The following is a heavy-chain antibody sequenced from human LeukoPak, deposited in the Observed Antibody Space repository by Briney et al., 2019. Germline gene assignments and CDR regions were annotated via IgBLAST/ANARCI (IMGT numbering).Heavy chain of an antibody. CDR1: GGSISSYY. D-gene: IGHD3-10*01. Sequence: SETLSLTCTVSGGSISSYYWSWIRQPAGKGLEWIGRIYTSGSTNYNPSLKSRVTISVDTSKNQFSLKLSSVTAADTAVYYCARGGYYSDAFDIWGQGTMVTVSS. J-gene: IGHJ3*02. CDR3: ARGGYYSDAFDI. V-gene: IGHV4-4*07. CDR2: IYTSGST.